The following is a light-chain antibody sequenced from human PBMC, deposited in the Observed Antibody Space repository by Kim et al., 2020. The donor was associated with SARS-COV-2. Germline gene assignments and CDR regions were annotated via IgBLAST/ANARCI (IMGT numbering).Light chain of an antibody. Sequence: SIPISCTGTSSDVGGYNYVSWYQQHPGKAPKLMIYDVSNRPSGVSNRFSGSKSGNTASLTISGLQAEDEADYYCSSYTSSSTPPYVFGTGTKVTVL. CDR1: SSDVGGYNY. CDR3: SSYTSSSTPPYV. V-gene: IGLV2-14*03. J-gene: IGLJ1*01. CDR2: DVS.